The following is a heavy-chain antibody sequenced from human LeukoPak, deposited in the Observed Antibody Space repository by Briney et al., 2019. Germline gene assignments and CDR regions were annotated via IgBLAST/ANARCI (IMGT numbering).Heavy chain of an antibody. CDR3: AREPFTIFGVVIPKGGFADY. CDR1: GGTFSSYT. V-gene: IGHV1-2*06. Sequence: ASVKVSCKASGGTFSSYTISWVRRAPGQGLEWMGRINPNSGGTNYAQKFQGRVTMTRDTSISTAYMELSRLRSDDTAVYYCAREPFTIFGVVIPKGGFADYWGQGTLVTVSS. D-gene: IGHD3-3*01. J-gene: IGHJ4*02. CDR2: INPNSGGT.